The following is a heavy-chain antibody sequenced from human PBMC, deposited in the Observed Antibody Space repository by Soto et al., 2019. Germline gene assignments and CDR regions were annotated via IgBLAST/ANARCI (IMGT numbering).Heavy chain of an antibody. V-gene: IGHV3-23*01. CDR3: AKSRQQLIGYYYYYGMDV. CDR2: IIGNAGST. D-gene: IGHD3-22*01. Sequence: VQLLESGGGLVQPGGSLRLSCAASGFTFSKNAMSWVRQAPGKGLEWVSSIIGNAGSTYYADSVKGRLTISRDNSKNTLYLQMNSLRAEDTAVYYCAKSRQQLIGYYYYYGMDVWGQGTTVTVSS. CDR1: GFTFSKNA. J-gene: IGHJ6*02.